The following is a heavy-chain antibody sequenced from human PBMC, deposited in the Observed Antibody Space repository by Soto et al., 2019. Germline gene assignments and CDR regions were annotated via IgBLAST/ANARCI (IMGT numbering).Heavy chain of an antibody. Sequence: AASVKVSCKASGYTLTSYGISWVRQAPGQGLEWMGWISAYNGNTNYAQKLQGRVTMTTDTSTSTAYMELRSLRSDDTAVYYCARDPAPNTYYYGSGSYSPYGMDVWGQGTTVTVSS. D-gene: IGHD3-10*01. V-gene: IGHV1-18*01. CDR2: ISAYNGNT. CDR1: GYTLTSYG. J-gene: IGHJ6*02. CDR3: ARDPAPNTYYYGSGSYSPYGMDV.